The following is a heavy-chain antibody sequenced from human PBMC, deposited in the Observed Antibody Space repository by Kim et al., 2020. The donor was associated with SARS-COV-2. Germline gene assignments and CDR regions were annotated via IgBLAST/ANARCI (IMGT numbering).Heavy chain of an antibody. CDR1: GFTFSSYA. CDR3: AKDGAAMVTIGFDY. Sequence: GGSLRLSCAASGFTFSSYAMSWVRQAPGKGLEWVSAISGSCGSTYYADSVKGRFTISRDNSKNTLYLQMNSLRAEDTAVYYCAKDGAAMVTIGFDYWGQGTLVTVSS. V-gene: IGHV3-23*01. J-gene: IGHJ4*02. D-gene: IGHD5-18*01. CDR2: ISGSCGST.